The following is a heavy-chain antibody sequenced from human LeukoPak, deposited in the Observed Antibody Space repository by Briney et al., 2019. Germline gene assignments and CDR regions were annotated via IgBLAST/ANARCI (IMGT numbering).Heavy chain of an antibody. J-gene: IGHJ3*02. V-gene: IGHV3-23*01. CDR3: AKDCSSTSCPGAFDI. CDR2: ISGGGGET. CDR1: GFTFSSYS. D-gene: IGHD2-2*01. Sequence: GGTLRLSCAASGFTFSSYSMSWVRQAPGKRLEWVSVISGGGGETFYADSVKGRFTISRDNSKNTLYLQMNSLRVEDTAVYYCAKDCSSTSCPGAFDIWGQGTMVTVSS.